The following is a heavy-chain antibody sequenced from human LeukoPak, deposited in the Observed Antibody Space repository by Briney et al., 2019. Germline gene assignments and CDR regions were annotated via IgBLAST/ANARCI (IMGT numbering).Heavy chain of an antibody. J-gene: IGHJ4*02. CDR3: ARNTRGSDY. D-gene: IGHD1/OR15-1a*01. V-gene: IGHV4-34*01. CDR1: GGSFSGYY. CDR2: INHSGST. Sequence: SETLSLTCAVYGGSFSGYYWSWIRQPPGKGLEWIGEINHSGSTNYNLSLKSRVTISVDTSKNQFSLKLSSVTAADTAVYYRARNTRGSDYWGQGTLVTVSS.